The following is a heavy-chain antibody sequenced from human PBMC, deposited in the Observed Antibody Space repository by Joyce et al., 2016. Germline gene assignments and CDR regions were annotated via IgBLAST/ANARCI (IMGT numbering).Heavy chain of an antibody. CDR1: GFTLSHYS. CDR2: VSFDGQNK. J-gene: IGHJ4*02. D-gene: IGHD2/OR15-2a*01. CDR3: ARDGSMDN. V-gene: IGHV3-30*14. Sequence: QVKLVESGGGVVQPGRSLRLSCRMSGFTLSHYSMHWVRQAPGKGLEWVAVVSFDGQNKNYADSVKGRFTISRDDSKTTLYLQMYSLRSDDAGIYYCARDGSMDNWGQGTLVTVSS.